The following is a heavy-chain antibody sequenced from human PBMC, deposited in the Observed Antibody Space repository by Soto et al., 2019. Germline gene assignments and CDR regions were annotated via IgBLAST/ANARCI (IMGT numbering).Heavy chain of an antibody. CDR2: IYYSGST. V-gene: IGHV4-31*03. D-gene: IGHD2-15*01. J-gene: IGHJ6*03. CDR1: GGSISSGGYY. CDR3: ARDSLVVSGGYYYSSSMDV. Sequence: QVQLQESGPGLVKPSQTLSLTCTVSGGSISSGGYYWSWIRQHPGKGLEWIGYIYYSGSTYYNPSLKSRVTISVDTSKNQSSLKLSSVTAADTAVYYCARDSLVVSGGYYYSSSMDVWGKGTTVTVSS.